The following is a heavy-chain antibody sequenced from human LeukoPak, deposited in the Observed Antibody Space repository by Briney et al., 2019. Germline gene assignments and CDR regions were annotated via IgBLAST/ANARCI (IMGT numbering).Heavy chain of an antibody. J-gene: IGHJ4*02. CDR1: GFTFSNAW. CDR3: TTRRAYCGGDCYSADY. V-gene: IGHV3-15*01. D-gene: IGHD2-21*02. Sequence: TGGSLRLSCAASGFTFSNAWMSWVRQAPGKGLEWGGRIKSKTDGGTTDYAAPVKGRFTISRDDSKNTLYLQMNSLKTEDTAVYYCTTRRAYCGGDCYSADYWGQGTLVTVSS. CDR2: IKSKTDGGTT.